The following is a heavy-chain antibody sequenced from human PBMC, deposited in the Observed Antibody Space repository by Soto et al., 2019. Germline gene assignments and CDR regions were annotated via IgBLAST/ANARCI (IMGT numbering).Heavy chain of an antibody. Sequence: GGSLRLSCAASGFTFSSYWMSWVRQAPWKGLEWVANIKQDGSEKYYVDSVKGRFTISRDNAKNSLYLQMNSLRAEDTAVYYCARAGGTVVVVAAVYDAFDIWGKGTMVTVSS. D-gene: IGHD2-15*01. CDR3: ARAGGTVVVVAAVYDAFDI. CDR2: IKQDGSEK. CDR1: GFTFSSYW. V-gene: IGHV3-7*01. J-gene: IGHJ3*02.